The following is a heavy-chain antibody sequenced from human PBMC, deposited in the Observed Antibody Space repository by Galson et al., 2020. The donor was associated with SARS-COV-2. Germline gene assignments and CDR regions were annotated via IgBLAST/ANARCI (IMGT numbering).Heavy chain of an antibody. CDR1: GGTFSSYA. D-gene: IGHD6-6*01. CDR3: ALYRSYSSSILEFKYYFDY. CDR2: IIPIFGTA. V-gene: IGHV1-69*13. J-gene: IGHJ4*02. Sequence: GASVKVSCKASGGTFSSYAISWVRQAPGQGLEWMGGIIPIFGTANYAQKFQGRVTITADESTSTAYMELSSLRSEDTAVYYCALYRSYSSSILEFKYYFDYWGQGTLVTVSS.